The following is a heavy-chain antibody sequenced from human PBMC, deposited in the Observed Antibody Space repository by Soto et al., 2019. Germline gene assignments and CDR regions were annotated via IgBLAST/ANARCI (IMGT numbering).Heavy chain of an antibody. V-gene: IGHV1-2*04. D-gene: IGHD3-3*01. CDR1: GYTFTGYY. J-gene: IGHJ3*02. Sequence: ASVKVSCKASGYTFTGYYMHWVRQPPGQGLEGMGWINPKSGGPNYAQKFQGWVTMTRDTSISTAYMELSRLRSDDTAVYYCARGLYDFWCGYYYADAFDIWGQGTMVTVSS. CDR2: INPKSGGP. CDR3: ARGLYDFWCGYYYADAFDI.